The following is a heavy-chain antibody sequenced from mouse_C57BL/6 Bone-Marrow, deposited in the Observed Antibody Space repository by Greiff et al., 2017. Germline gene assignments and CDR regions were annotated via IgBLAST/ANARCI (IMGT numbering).Heavy chain of an antibody. Sequence: QVQLKQSGAELVRPGASVTLSCKASGYTFTDYEMHWVKQTPVHGLEWIGAIDPETGGTAYNQKFKGKAILTADKSSSTAYMELRSLTSEDSAVYYCARCRWDGGFAYWGQGTLVTVSA. CDR3: ARCRWDGGFAY. J-gene: IGHJ3*01. CDR2: IDPETGGT. CDR1: GYTFTDYE. D-gene: IGHD4-1*01. V-gene: IGHV1-15*01.